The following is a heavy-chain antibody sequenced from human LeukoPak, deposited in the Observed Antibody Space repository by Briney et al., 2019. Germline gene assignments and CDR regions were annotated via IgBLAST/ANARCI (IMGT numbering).Heavy chain of an antibody. CDR3: ARDTFQPGLIDS. J-gene: IGHJ4*02. V-gene: IGHV3-21*05. D-gene: IGHD2-2*01. CDR1: GFTFSSYA. Sequence: GGSLRLSCAASGFTFSSYAMSWVRQAPGKGLEWVSYINTDSSDIHYADSVKGRFTISRDNARNTLYLQLSSLRAEDSAVYYCARDTFQPGLIDSWGQGTLVTVSS. CDR2: INTDSSDI.